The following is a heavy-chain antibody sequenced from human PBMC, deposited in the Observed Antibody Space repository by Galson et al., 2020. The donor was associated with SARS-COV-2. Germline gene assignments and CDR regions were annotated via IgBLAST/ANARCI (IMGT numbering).Heavy chain of an antibody. Sequence: SGPTLVKPTETLTLTCTVSGFSLSNARMGVSWIRQPPGKALEWLAHIFSNDEKSYSTSLKSRLTISEDTSKSQVVLTMTNMDPVDTATYYCARIRGFYDFWSGYPVRSFYFDYWGQGTLVTVSS. J-gene: IGHJ4*02. CDR1: GFSLSNARMG. CDR2: IFSNDEK. D-gene: IGHD3-3*01. CDR3: ARIRGFYDFWSGYPVRSFYFDY. V-gene: IGHV2-26*01.